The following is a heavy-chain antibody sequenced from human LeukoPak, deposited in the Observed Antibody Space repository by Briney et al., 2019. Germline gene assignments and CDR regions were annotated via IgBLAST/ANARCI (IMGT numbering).Heavy chain of an antibody. CDR2: IIPIFGIA. D-gene: IGHD4-17*01. Sequence: SVKVSCKASGGTFSSYAISWVRQAPGQGLEWMGRIIPIFGIANYAQKFQGRVTITADKSTSTAYMELSSLRSEDTAVYYCAGSSYGDYGFTTSSFGYWGQGTLVTVSS. V-gene: IGHV1-69*04. CDR1: GGTFSSYA. CDR3: AGSSYGDYGFTTSSFGY. J-gene: IGHJ4*02.